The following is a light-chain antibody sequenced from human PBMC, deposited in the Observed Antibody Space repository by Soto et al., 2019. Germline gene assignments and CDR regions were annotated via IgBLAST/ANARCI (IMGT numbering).Light chain of an antibody. V-gene: IGKV3-11*01. J-gene: IGKJ4*01. CDR2: DGS. CDR1: QSVSSY. CDR3: QQRSKWLT. Sequence: EIVLTQSPATLSLSPGERATLSCRASQSVSSYLAWYQQKPGQAPMLLIYDGSNRATGIPARFSGSGSGTDCTLTSSSLEPEDFAVYYCQQRSKWLTFGGGTKVEIK.